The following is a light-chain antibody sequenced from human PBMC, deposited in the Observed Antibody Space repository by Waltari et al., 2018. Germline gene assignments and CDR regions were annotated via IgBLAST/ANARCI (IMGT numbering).Light chain of an antibody. Sequence: QSVLTQPPSASGTPGLRVPISCSGSSSNIGSNPVNWYQQLTGTAPKLLIYSTKQRPSGVPDRFSGSKSGTSASLAISGLQSEDEADYYCATWDDSLNAAVFGGGTQLSVL. J-gene: IGLJ7*01. V-gene: IGLV1-44*01. CDR3: ATWDDSLNAAV. CDR2: STK. CDR1: SSNIGSNP.